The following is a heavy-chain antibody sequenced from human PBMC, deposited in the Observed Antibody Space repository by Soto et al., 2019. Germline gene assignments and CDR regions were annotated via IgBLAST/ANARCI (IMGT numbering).Heavy chain of an antibody. J-gene: IGHJ5*02. CDR1: GDSVSSNSAA. CDR3: ARDVTGTTLFFWFDP. V-gene: IGHV6-1*01. Sequence: PXQTLSLTCAISGDSVSSNSAACNWIRHSPSRGLEWLGRTYYRSKWYNDCAVSVKSRITINPDTSKNQFSLQLNSVTPEDTAVYYCARDVTGTTLFFWFDPWGQGTMVTVS. CDR2: TYYRSKWYN. D-gene: IGHD1-7*01.